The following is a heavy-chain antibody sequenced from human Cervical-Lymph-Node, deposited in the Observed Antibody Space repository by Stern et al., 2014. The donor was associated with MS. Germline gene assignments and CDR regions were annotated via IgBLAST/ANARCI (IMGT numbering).Heavy chain of an antibody. CDR1: GDTSNTDA. J-gene: IGHJ6*02. D-gene: IGHD1-14*01. CDR2: ILPVLGTP. Sequence: QVQLVQSGAEVQKPGSSVKVSCKASGDTSNTDAIHWVRQAPGQGLEWMGGILPVLGTPGYAQRFTGRFSIAADESTATDYMELSSLRSDDTAVYYCARGASSAAWYKHAVDVWGQGTTVTVSS. V-gene: IGHV1-69*01. CDR3: ARGASSAAWYKHAVDV.